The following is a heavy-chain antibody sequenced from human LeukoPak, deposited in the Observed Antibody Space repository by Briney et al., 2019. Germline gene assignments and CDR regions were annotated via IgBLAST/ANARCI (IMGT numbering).Heavy chain of an antibody. CDR1: GGSISSYY. Sequence: SETLSLTCTVSGGSISSYYWSWIRQPAGKGLEWIGRIYTSGSTNYNPSLKSRVTMSVDTSKNQFSLKLSSVTAADTAVYYCATLSYSSGWYEGDYWGQGTLVTVSS. V-gene: IGHV4-4*07. D-gene: IGHD6-19*01. J-gene: IGHJ4*02. CDR2: IYTSGST. CDR3: ATLSYSSGWYEGDY.